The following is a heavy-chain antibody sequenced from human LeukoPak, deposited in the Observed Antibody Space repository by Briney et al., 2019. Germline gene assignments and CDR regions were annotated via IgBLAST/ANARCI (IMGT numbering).Heavy chain of an antibody. Sequence: SETLSLTCAVYGGSFSGYYWSWIRQPPGKGLEWIGEINHSGSTNYNPSLKSRVTISVDTSKNQFSLKLSSVTAADTAVYYCARGRATGYYMDVWGKGTTVTISS. D-gene: IGHD1-26*01. CDR2: INHSGST. CDR1: GGSFSGYY. V-gene: IGHV4-34*01. CDR3: ARGRATGYYMDV. J-gene: IGHJ6*03.